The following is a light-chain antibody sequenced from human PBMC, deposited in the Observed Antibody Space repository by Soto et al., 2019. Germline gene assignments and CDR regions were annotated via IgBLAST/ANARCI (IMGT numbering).Light chain of an antibody. V-gene: IGLV1-40*01. Sequence: QSVLTQPPSVSGAPGQTVTISCTGSSSNIGAGYDVHWYQQLPGTAPKLLIYGNSNRPSGVPYRFSGSKSGSSASLAITGRLAEEEADYYCQSYYSSLSAVVFGGGTKLTVL. J-gene: IGLJ2*01. CDR2: GNS. CDR3: QSYYSSLSAVV. CDR1: SSNIGAGYD.